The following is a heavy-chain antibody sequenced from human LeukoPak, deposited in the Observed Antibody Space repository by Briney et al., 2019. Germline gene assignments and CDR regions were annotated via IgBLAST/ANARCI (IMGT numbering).Heavy chain of an antibody. D-gene: IGHD5-18*01. V-gene: IGHV1-2*02. Sequence: ASVKVSCKASGYTFTGYYMHWARQAPGQGLEWMGWINPNSGGTNYAQKFQGRVTMTRDTSISTAYMELSRPRSDDTAVYYCAREVAGDVDTPMYYFDYWGQGTLVTVSS. CDR3: AREVAGDVDTPMYYFDY. J-gene: IGHJ4*02. CDR2: INPNSGGT. CDR1: GYTFTGYY.